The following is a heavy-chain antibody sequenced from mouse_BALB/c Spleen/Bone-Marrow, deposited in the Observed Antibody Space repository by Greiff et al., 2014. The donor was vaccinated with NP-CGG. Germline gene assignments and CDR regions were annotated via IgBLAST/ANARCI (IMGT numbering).Heavy chain of an antibody. CDR2: ITGGGTT. V-gene: IGHV5-6-5*01. CDR3: ARHYGYVDAMDY. J-gene: IGHJ4*01. CDR1: GITVSSYT. Sequence: EVQVVESGGGLVKPGESLKFSCAASGITVSSYTMSWVRQTPEKRLEWVASITGGGTTYYPDSVKGRFTISRDSAKNILYLQVSSLRSEDTAIYYCARHYGYVDAMDYWGQGTSVTVSS. D-gene: IGHD1-2*01.